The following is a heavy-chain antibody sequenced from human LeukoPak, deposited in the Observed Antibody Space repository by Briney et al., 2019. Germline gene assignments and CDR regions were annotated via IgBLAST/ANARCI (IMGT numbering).Heavy chain of an antibody. CDR3: VLGSYYRFDP. J-gene: IGHJ5*02. Sequence: PSGTLSLTCAVSGGSISNNDWWSWVRQPPGKGLEWIGEIYHSGSTNYNPSLKSRVTIPVDKSKNVFSLKLSFVTAADTAVYYCVLGSYYRFDPWGQGTLVIVSS. D-gene: IGHD3-10*01. V-gene: IGHV4-4*02. CDR2: IYHSGST. CDR1: GGSISNNDW.